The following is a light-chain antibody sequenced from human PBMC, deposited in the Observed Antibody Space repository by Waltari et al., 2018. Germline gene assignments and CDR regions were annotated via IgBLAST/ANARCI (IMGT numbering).Light chain of an antibody. CDR2: AVS. V-gene: IGLV2-14*01. J-gene: IGLJ1*01. CDR3: SSYTSSSTYYV. Sequence: QSALTQPASVSGSPGQSITISCTGTSSDVGGYNYVSCYQQHPGKPPNLMIYAVSKRPAGFSNRFSGSKSGNTASLTISGLQAEDEADYYCSSYTSSSTYYVFGTGTKVTVL. CDR1: SSDVGGYNY.